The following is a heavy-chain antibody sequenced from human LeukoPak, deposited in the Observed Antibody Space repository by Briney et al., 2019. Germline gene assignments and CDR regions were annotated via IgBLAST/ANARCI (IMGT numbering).Heavy chain of an antibody. D-gene: IGHD1-26*01. Sequence: SETLSLTCTVSGDSLSSGDYYWSWIRQPPGKGLEWIGYIYFSGSTNYNPSLKSRVTISVDTSKNQFSLKLSSVTAADTAVYYCARGWGGLSATYYYMDVWGKGTTVTVSS. J-gene: IGHJ6*03. V-gene: IGHV4-61*08. CDR1: GDSLSSGDYY. CDR3: ARGWGGLSATYYYMDV. CDR2: IYFSGST.